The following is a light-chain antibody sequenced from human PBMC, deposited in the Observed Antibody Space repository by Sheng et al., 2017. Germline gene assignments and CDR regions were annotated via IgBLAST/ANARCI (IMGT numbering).Light chain of an antibody. CDR2: GTS. J-gene: IGKJ2*01. V-gene: IGKV3-20*01. CDR3: QQYGSSPST. CDR1: QSVTNY. Sequence: EVVLTQSPATLSLSPGERATLSCRASQSVTNYLAWYQQKPGQAPRLLIYGTSNRATGIPDRFSGSGSGTDFTLTISRLEPEDFAVYYCQQYGSSPSTFGQGTKLEI.